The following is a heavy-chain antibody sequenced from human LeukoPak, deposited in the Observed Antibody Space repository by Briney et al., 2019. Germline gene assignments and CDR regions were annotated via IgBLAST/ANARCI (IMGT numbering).Heavy chain of an antibody. Sequence: EAGGSLRLSCTASGFISENYYMSWIRQAPGKGPQWVSYICKEDNTIYYADSVKGRFTVSRDNDKNSMYLQMNRLKDEDTAMYYCARVVAVVVTGIFDVWGQGTMVAVSS. CDR1: GFISENYY. J-gene: IGHJ3*01. V-gene: IGHV3-11*04. CDR3: ARVVAVVVTGIFDV. D-gene: IGHD2-15*01. CDR2: ICKEDNTI.